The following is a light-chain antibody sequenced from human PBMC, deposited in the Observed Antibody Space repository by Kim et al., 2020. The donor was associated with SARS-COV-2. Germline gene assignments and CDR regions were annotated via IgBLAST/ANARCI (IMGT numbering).Light chain of an antibody. V-gene: IGLV3-21*03. CDR3: QMWDSTIDPPV. J-gene: IGLJ2*01. CDR2: DDR. CDR1: NSASNI. Sequence: PASSARLTRGWINSASNIVLWYQQRPGQLPVLVFSDDRDRPLWSPVRFSGSTSGNTATLTISRVEAGDEADYYCQMWDSTIDPPVLGGGTQLTVL.